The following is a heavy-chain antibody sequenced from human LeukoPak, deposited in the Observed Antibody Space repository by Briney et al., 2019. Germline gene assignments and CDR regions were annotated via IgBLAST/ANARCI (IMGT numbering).Heavy chain of an antibody. D-gene: IGHD2-2*01. CDR1: GFTFSSYA. CDR2: ISYDGSNK. J-gene: IGHJ6*04. Sequence: GGSLRLSCAASGFTFSSYAMHWVRQAPGKGLEWVAVISYDGSNKYCADSVKGRFTISRDNSKNTLYLQMNSLRAEDTAVYYCAREDAPYCSSTSCYYYYGMDVWGKGTTVTVSS. CDR3: AREDAPYCSSTSCYYYYGMDV. V-gene: IGHV3-30*04.